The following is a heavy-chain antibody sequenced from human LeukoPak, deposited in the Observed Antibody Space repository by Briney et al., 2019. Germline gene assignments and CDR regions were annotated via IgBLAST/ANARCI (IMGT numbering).Heavy chain of an antibody. CDR3: ARDQVVGATAGTFDY. CDR1: GYSFTSFG. CDR2: ISAYNGHT. V-gene: IGHV1-18*01. D-gene: IGHD1-26*01. Sequence: ASVKLSCKASGYSFTSFGISWVRQAHGQGLEWMGWISAYNGHTKSAEKLQGRVTMTTDTSTNTAYMELTSLRSDDTAVYYCARDQVVGATAGTFDYWGQGTLVTVSS. J-gene: IGHJ4*02.